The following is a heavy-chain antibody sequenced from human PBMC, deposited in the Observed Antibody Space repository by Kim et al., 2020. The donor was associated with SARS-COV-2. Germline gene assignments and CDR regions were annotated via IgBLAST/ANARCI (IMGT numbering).Heavy chain of an antibody. CDR1: GGSFSGF. J-gene: IGHJ5*02. CDR3: APHCINGVCFHGWVDP. CDR2: INHSGGT. Sequence: SETLSLTCAVYGGSFSGFWSWIRQPPGKGLEWIGQINHSGGTDYNPSLKSRVTISVDTSKKQFSLKLTSVTAADTAMYYCAPHCINGVCFHGWVDPWGQGTLVTVSS. V-gene: IGHV4-34*01. D-gene: IGHD2-8*01.